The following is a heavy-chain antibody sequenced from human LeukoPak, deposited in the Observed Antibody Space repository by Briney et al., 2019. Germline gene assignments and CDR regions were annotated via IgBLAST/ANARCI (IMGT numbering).Heavy chain of an antibody. CDR3: ARGLYCSGGSCYGWFDP. J-gene: IGHJ5*02. D-gene: IGHD2-15*01. V-gene: IGHV1-2*02. Sequence: ASVKVSCKASGYTFTDYYMHWVRQAPGQGFEWMGWINPNDGDTNYAQKFQGRVTMTRDTSISTAHMEVSRLRSDDTAVYYCARGLYCSGGSCYGWFDPWGQGTLVTVSS. CDR1: GYTFTDYY. CDR2: INPNDGDT.